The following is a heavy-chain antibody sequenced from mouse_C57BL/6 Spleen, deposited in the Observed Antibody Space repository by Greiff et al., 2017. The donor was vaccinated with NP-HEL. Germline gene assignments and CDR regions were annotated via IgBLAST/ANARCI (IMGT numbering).Heavy chain of an antibody. Sequence: VQLKQSGAELVRPGASVKLSCTASGFNIKDDYMHWVKQRPEQGLEWIGWIDPENGDTEYASKFQGKATITADTSSNTAYLQLSSLTSEDTAVYYCTKFRITTVVENAMDYWGQGTSVTVSS. J-gene: IGHJ4*01. CDR1: GFNIKDDY. D-gene: IGHD1-1*01. CDR2: IDPENGDT. V-gene: IGHV14-4*01. CDR3: TKFRITTVVENAMDY.